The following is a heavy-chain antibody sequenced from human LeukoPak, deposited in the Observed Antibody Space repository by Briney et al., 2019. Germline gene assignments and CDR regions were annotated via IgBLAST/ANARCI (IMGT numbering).Heavy chain of an antibody. CDR1: GYTFTSYD. Sequence: GASVKVSCKASGYTFTSYDINWVRQATGQGLEWMGWMNPNSGNTGYAQKFQGRVTMTRNTSISTAYMELSSLRSEDTAVYYCARPSRVLRFLEWSRSYYSDYWGQGTLVTVSS. CDR2: MNPNSGNT. CDR3: ARPSRVLRFLEWSRSYYSDY. J-gene: IGHJ4*02. V-gene: IGHV1-8*01. D-gene: IGHD3-3*01.